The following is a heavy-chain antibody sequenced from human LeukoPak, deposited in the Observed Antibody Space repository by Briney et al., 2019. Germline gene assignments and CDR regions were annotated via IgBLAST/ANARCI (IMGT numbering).Heavy chain of an antibody. Sequence: GGSLRRSCAASGFTFSSYSMNWVRQAPGKGLEWVSSISSSSSYIYYADSVKGRFTISRDNAKNSLYLQMNSLRAEDTAVYYCARGSDYYGSGSYFIDAFDIWGQGTMVTVSS. CDR2: ISSSSSYI. CDR3: ARGSDYYGSGSYFIDAFDI. J-gene: IGHJ3*02. D-gene: IGHD3-10*01. V-gene: IGHV3-21*01. CDR1: GFTFSSYS.